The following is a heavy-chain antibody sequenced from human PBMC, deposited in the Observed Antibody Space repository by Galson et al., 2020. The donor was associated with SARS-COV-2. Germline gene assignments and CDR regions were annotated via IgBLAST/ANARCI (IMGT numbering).Heavy chain of an antibody. Sequence: SETLSLTCPVYGTSLSSGSSSWNWIRQPPGKGLERTRYIYHSGDTYYNPSLKSRVTISGDRSQNQFSLRLSSVTAADTAVYYCAGLHYGEDAQEAFDIWGPGTRVTVAS. CDR3: AGLHYGEDAQEAFDI. CDR2: IYHSGDT. CDR1: GTSLSSGSSS. J-gene: IGHJ3*02. D-gene: IGHD4-17*01. V-gene: IGHV4-30-2*01.